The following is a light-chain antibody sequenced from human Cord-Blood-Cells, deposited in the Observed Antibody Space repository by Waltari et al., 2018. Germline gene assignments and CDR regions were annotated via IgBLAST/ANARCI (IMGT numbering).Light chain of an antibody. Sequence: EIVLTQSPATLSLSPGGRATLSCRASQSVSSYLAWYQQKPGQAPMILIYDASNRATGIPARFSGSGAGTDFTLSISSLEPEDFAVYYCQQRSNWLTFSGGTKVEIK. CDR3: QQRSNWLT. V-gene: IGKV3-11*01. J-gene: IGKJ4*01. CDR2: DAS. CDR1: QSVSSY.